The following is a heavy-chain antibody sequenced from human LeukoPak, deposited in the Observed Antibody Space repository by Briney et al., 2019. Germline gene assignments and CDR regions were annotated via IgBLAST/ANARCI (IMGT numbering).Heavy chain of an antibody. Sequence: ASVKVSCKASGYTFTRYYMQWVRQAPGEGLEWMGIINPSGGNTNYAQKFQGRVTMTRDMSTSTVYMELSSLRSEDTAVYYCARERSSGYNDAFDIWGQGTMVTVSS. CDR3: ARERSSGYNDAFDI. D-gene: IGHD3-22*01. V-gene: IGHV1-46*01. J-gene: IGHJ3*02. CDR1: GYTFTRYY. CDR2: INPSGGNT.